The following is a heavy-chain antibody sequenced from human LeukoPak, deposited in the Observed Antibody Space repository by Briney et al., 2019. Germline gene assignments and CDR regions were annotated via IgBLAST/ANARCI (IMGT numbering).Heavy chain of an antibody. J-gene: IGHJ3*02. D-gene: IGHD3-10*01. Sequence: PGGSLRLSCAASGFTFSSYSMNWVRQAPGKGLEWLSAISAGGDLTFHADSLKGRFTISRDNSKNTLYLQMDSLRAEDTAVYYCAKSLFTSAAGSGRASDIWGQGTMVTVSS. CDR1: GFTFSSYS. CDR3: AKSLFTSAAGSGRASDI. CDR2: ISAGGDLT. V-gene: IGHV3-23*01.